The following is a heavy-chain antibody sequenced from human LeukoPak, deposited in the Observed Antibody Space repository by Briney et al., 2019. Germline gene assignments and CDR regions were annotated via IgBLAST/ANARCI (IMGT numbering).Heavy chain of an antibody. CDR1: GFSLTTNRDG. J-gene: IGHJ5*01. CDR2: IYGDNEK. Sequence: SGPTLVKPTQTLTLTCSFSGFSLTTNRDGVGWIRQPPGKGLEWLELIYGDNEKRYSPSLKTRFTITKDGSKNQVVFTMTNMDPVDTATYFCAHFAYNSGWNSFDSWGQGTLVTVSS. D-gene: IGHD3-22*01. V-gene: IGHV2-5*02. CDR3: AHFAYNSGWNSFDS.